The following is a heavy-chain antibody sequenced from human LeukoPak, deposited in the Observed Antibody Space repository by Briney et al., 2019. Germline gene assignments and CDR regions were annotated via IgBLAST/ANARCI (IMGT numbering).Heavy chain of an antibody. CDR2: IYYSGST. CDR1: GGSISSYY. Sequence: PSETLSLTCTVSGGSISSYYWSWIRQPPGKGLEWLGYIYYSGSTNYNPSLKSRVTISVDTSKNQFSLKLSSVTAADTAVYYCARWSGYDWGTYFDYWGQGTLVTVSS. D-gene: IGHD3-3*01. J-gene: IGHJ4*02. V-gene: IGHV4-59*08. CDR3: ARWSGYDWGTYFDY.